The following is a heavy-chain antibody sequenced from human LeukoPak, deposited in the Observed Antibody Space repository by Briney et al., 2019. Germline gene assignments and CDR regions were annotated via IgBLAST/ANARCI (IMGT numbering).Heavy chain of an antibody. CDR3: ARVRIVGFTGYRDAFDI. D-gene: IGHD1-26*01. CDR1: GFTFGNYG. V-gene: IGHV3-20*04. J-gene: IGHJ3*02. CDR2: INWNGGST. Sequence: GGSLRLSCAASGFTFGNYGMSWVRQAPGKGLEWVSGINWNGGSTGYADSVKGRFTISRDNAKNTLYLQMSSLRAEDTAVYYCARVRIVGFTGYRDAFDIWGQGTMVTVSS.